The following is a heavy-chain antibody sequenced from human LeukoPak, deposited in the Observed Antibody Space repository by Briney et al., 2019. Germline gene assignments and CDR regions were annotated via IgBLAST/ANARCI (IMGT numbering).Heavy chain of an antibody. V-gene: IGHV3-23*01. J-gene: IGHJ4*02. CDR3: AKYRGSPVFDY. CDR1: GFTLSSYA. Sequence: GGSLRLSCAASGFTLSSYAMSWVRQAPGKGLEWVSAISGSGGSTYYADSVKGRFTISRDNSKNTLYLQMNSLRAQDTAVYYCAKYRGSPVFDYWGQGTLVTVSS. CDR2: ISGSGGST. D-gene: IGHD1-26*01.